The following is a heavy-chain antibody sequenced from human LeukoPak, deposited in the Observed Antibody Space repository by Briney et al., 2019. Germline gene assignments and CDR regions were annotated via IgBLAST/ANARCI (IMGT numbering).Heavy chain of an antibody. Sequence: SETLSLTCAFYGGSFSDYYWSWIRQPPGKGLEWIGEINHSGSTNYNPSLKSRVTISVDTSKNQFSLKLSSVTAADTAVYYCASNCGGDCSSSYDDAFDIWGQGTMVTVSS. D-gene: IGHD2-21*02. V-gene: IGHV4-34*01. CDR1: GGSFSDYY. CDR3: ASNCGGDCSSSYDDAFDI. J-gene: IGHJ3*02. CDR2: INHSGST.